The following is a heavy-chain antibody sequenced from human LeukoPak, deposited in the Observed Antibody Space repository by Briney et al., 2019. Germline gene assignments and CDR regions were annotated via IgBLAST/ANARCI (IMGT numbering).Heavy chain of an antibody. D-gene: IGHD3-3*01. CDR1: GGSISSHY. CDR2: IYYSGST. Sequence: SETLSLTCTVSGGSISSHYWNWIRQPPGKGLEWIGYIYYSGSTKYNPSLKSRVTISVDTSKNQFSLKLSSVTAADTAVYYCARDASYYDFWSGYHHDAFDIWGQGTMVTVSS. CDR3: ARDASYYDFWSGYHHDAFDI. V-gene: IGHV4-59*11. J-gene: IGHJ3*02.